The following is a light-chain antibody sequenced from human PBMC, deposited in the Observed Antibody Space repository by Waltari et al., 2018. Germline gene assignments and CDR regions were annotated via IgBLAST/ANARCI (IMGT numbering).Light chain of an antibody. CDR2: GNN. CDR3: QSFDSNVRGGVV. J-gene: IGLJ3*02. CDR1: SSNIRAGHY. Sequence: QSILTQPTSVSGAPGQRVTISCTGSSSNIRAGHYVHWYQAFPGKAPKLLIYGNNNRPSGGPDRFSGAKSGSSASLAIDGLQAEDEADYYCQSFDSNVRGGVVFGGGTKVTVL. V-gene: IGLV1-40*01.